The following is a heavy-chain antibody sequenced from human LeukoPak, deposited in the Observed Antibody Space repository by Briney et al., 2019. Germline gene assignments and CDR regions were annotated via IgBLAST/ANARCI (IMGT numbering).Heavy chain of an antibody. D-gene: IGHD2-15*01. V-gene: IGHV3-23*01. CDR1: GFTFSTHA. CDR2: ISGSTGRT. CDR3: APRVVGSAPFDY. Sequence: GGSLRLSCAASGFTFSTHAMSWVRQAPGKGLEWVSAISGSTGRTYYADSVKGRFTISRDNSKNTLYLQMNNLRAEDTAVYYCAPRVVGSAPFDYWGQGTLVTVSS. J-gene: IGHJ4*02.